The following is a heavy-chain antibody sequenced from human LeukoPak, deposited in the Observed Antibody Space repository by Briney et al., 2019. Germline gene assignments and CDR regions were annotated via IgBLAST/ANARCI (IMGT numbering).Heavy chain of an antibody. D-gene: IGHD3-22*01. CDR3: ATSYYYDSSVTFES. V-gene: IGHV3-30*04. CDR1: GFTFSSYA. CDR2: ISYDGSNK. Sequence: PGGSLRLSCAASGFTFSSYAMHWVRQAPGKGLEWVAVISYDGSNKYYADSVKGRFTISRDNSKNTLYLQMNSLRAEDTAVYYCATSYYYDSSVTFESWGQGTLVTVSS. J-gene: IGHJ5*01.